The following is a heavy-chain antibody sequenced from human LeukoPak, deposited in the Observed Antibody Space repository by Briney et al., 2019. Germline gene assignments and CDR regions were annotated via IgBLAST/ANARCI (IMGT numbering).Heavy chain of an antibody. CDR2: IKEGGSEK. CDR1: GFTFSNYW. Sequence: GGSLGLSCAASGFTFSNYWMNWVRQAPGKGLEWVANIKEGGSEKYYVDSVKGRFTISRDNAKNSVYLQMNSLRAEDTAVYYCARDADTATDYWGQGTLVTVSS. CDR3: ARDADTATDY. V-gene: IGHV3-7*03. J-gene: IGHJ4*02. D-gene: IGHD5-18*01.